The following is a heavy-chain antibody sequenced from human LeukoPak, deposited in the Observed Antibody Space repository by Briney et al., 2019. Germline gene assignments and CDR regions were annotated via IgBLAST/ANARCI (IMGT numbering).Heavy chain of an antibody. V-gene: IGHV3-30*18. CDR1: GFTFGSYG. D-gene: IGHD6-13*01. CDR2: ISYDGSNK. CDR3: AKDRWQQLETYFDY. J-gene: IGHJ4*02. Sequence: GGSLRLSCAASGFTFGSYGMHWVRQAPGKGLEWVAVISYDGSNKYYADSVKGRFTISRDNSKNTLYLQMNSLRAEDTAVYYCAKDRWQQLETYFDYWGKGTLVTVSS.